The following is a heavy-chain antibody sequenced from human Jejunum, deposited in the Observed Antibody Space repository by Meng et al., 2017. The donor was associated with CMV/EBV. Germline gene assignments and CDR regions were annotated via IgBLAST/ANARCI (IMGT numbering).Heavy chain of an antibody. Sequence: EVQLVESGGGLVQPGGSVRLSCAASGFNFNSYAMSWVRQAPTKGLEWVSGIHSIGGTTYYADSVKGRFTISRDHSKNTLYLQMNSLRAEDTAVYYCAKSSPSGMGVVDYWGQGPLVTVAS. CDR1: GFNFNSYA. D-gene: IGHD3-10*01. V-gene: IGHV3-23*04. J-gene: IGHJ4*02. CDR3: AKSSPSGMGVVDY. CDR2: IHSIGGTT.